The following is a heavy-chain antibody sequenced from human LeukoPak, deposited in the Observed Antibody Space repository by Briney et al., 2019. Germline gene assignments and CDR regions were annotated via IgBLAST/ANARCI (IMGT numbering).Heavy chain of an antibody. V-gene: IGHV4-39*01. CDR2: IYYSGST. CDR3: ASREWELLLSGGAFDI. CDR1: GGSFSSSSYY. D-gene: IGHD1-26*01. J-gene: IGHJ3*02. Sequence: SETLSLTCTVSGGSFSSSSYYWGWIRQPPGKGLEWIGSIYYSGSTFYNPSLKSRLTISVDTSKNQFSLKLSSVTAADTAVYYCASREWELLLSGGAFDIWGQGTMVTVSS.